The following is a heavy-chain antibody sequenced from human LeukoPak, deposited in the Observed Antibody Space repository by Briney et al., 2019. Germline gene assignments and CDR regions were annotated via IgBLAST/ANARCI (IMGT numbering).Heavy chain of an antibody. J-gene: IGHJ4*02. V-gene: IGHV3-74*01. CDR3: ARGRGRHKYFDY. CDR1: GFTFSSYW. Sequence: GGSLRLSCVASGFTFSSYWMHWVRQAPGKGLVWVSRINSDGSRINYADSVKGQFTISRDNAKNTLYLQMNSLRAEDTAVYYCARGRGRHKYFDYWGQGTLVTVSS. CDR2: INSDGSRI.